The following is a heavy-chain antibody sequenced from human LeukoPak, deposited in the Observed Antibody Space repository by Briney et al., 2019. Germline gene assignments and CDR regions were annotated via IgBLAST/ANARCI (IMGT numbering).Heavy chain of an antibody. CDR3: ATEKAFAFDI. CDR2: ISITSRTT. CDR1: GFTFTTYS. J-gene: IGHJ3*02. V-gene: IGHV3-48*02. Sequence: PGGLLRLSCAASGFTFTTYSMNWVRQAPGKGLQWVSYISITSRTTNYADSVKGRFTISRDSAKNSLYLQMNSLRDEDTAVYYCATEKAFAFDIWGQGTVVTVSS.